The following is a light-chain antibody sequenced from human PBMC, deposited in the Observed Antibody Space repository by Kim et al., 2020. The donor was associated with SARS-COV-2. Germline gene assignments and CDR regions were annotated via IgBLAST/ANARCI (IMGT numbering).Light chain of an antibody. J-gene: IGKJ1*01. V-gene: IGKV1-5*03. CDR3: YGYDNYTQWT. CDR1: ASMSSW. Sequence: SAGDRVSVTSPARASMSSWLALDQQKPRTAPTPHILNTKRLQGGVPSTFSGSGCGTEITLTISSLQPDADETEYCYGYDNYTQWTFGQGTKVDIK. CDR2: NTK.